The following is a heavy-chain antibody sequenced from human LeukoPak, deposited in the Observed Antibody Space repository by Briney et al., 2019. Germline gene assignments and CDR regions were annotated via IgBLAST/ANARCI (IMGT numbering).Heavy chain of an antibody. CDR1: GFTFSSYA. D-gene: IGHD2-15*01. Sequence: PGGSLRPSCAASGFTFSSYAMSWVRQAPGKGLEWVSAISGSGTTYYADSVKGRFTISGDNSKNTLYLQMNSLRAEDTAVYYCAKDHCSGGSCYFDYWGQGTLVTVSS. CDR3: AKDHCSGGSCYFDY. V-gene: IGHV3-23*01. CDR2: ISGSGTT. J-gene: IGHJ4*02.